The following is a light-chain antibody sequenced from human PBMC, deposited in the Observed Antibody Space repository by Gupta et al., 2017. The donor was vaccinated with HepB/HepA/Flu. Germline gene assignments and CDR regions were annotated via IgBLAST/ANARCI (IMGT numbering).Light chain of an antibody. CDR1: QSISSY. CDR3: QQRDSTPIT. J-gene: IGKJ5*01. V-gene: IGKV1-39*01. Sequence: IQMTQSPSSLSASVGDRVTITCRASQSISSYLNWYQQKPGKAPKLLIYAASRLKSGVPSRFSGSGSGTDFTLTISRLQPEDFATYYCQQRDSTPITFGQGTRMEIK. CDR2: AAS.